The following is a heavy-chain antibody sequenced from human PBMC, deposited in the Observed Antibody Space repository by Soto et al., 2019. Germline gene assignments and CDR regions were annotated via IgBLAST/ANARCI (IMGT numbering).Heavy chain of an antibody. V-gene: IGHV3-23*01. Sequence: GGSLRLSCAASGFTFSSYAMSWVRQAPGKGLEWVSAISGSGGSTYYADSVKGRFTISRDNSKNTLYLQMNSLRAEDTAVYYWAKDPAAMVRGVITGYFDYWGQGTLVTVSS. D-gene: IGHD3-10*01. CDR2: ISGSGGST. J-gene: IGHJ4*02. CDR3: AKDPAAMVRGVITGYFDY. CDR1: GFTFSSYA.